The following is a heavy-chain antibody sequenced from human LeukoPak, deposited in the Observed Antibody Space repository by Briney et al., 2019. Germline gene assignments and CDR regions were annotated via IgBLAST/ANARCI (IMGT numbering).Heavy chain of an antibody. V-gene: IGHV4-59*08. CDR3: ATHRRPGSGGYENAFEI. CDR2: IYYSGST. D-gene: IGHD5-12*01. CDR1: GGSISSYY. J-gene: IGHJ3*02. Sequence: SETLSLTCTVSGGSISSYYWSWIRQPPGKGLEWIGYIYYSGSTNYNPSLKSRVTISVDASKNQFSLRLNSVTAADTAIYYCATHRRPGSGGYENAFEIWGQGTMVTVSS.